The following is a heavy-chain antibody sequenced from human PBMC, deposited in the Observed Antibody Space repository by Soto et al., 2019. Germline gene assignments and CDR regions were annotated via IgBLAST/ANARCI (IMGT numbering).Heavy chain of an antibody. D-gene: IGHD6-6*01. CDR2: IKRNSDGGTA. CDR3: ARKGPRAARPNH. CDR1: GFTFTNAW. J-gene: IGHJ5*02. V-gene: IGHV3-15*07. Sequence: PGGSLRLSSAASGFTFTNAWMHWVRQAPGKGLEWVGRIKRNSDGGTAECAAPVKGRFTISRDDSKNTLYLQMNSLRVEDTAVYYCARKGPRAARPNHWGQGTLGTVSS.